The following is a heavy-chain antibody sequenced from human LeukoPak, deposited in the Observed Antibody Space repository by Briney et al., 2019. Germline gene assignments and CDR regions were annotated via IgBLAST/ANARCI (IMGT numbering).Heavy chain of an antibody. Sequence: ASVKVSCKASGYTFTSYGISWVRQAPGQRLEWMGWINAGNGNTKYSQEFQGRVTITRDTSASTAYMELSSLRSEDMAVYYCARDTGIYYYYMDVWGKGTTVTVSS. D-gene: IGHD4-17*01. CDR2: INAGNGNT. CDR3: ARDTGIYYYYMDV. CDR1: GYTFTSYG. V-gene: IGHV1-3*03. J-gene: IGHJ6*03.